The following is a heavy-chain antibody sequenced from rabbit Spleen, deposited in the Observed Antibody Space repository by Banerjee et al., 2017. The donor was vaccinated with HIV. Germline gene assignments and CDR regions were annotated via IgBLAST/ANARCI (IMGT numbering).Heavy chain of an antibody. Sequence: QEQLEESGGDLVQPEGSLTLTCKASGFSLSSDYYICWVRQAPGKGLEWIACIYGGDMHSTAYASWAKGRFTISKTSSTTVTLQMTRLTAADTATYFCARDGDDAGYDFNLWGPAPWSPS. V-gene: IGHV1S45*01. CDR3: ARDGDDAGYDFNL. CDR2: IYGGDMHST. CDR1: GFSLSSDYY. J-gene: IGHJ4*01. D-gene: IGHD3-1*01.